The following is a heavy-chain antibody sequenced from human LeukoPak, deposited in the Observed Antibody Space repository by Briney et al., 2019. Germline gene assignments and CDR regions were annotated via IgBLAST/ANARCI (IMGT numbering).Heavy chain of an antibody. CDR1: GYTFTGYH. CDR3: ARSGSGSSWFGGTLWAFDI. D-gene: IGHD6-13*01. V-gene: IGHV1-2*06. CDR2: IIPKCGDA. J-gene: IGHJ3*02. Sequence: GASVKVSCKTSGYTFTGYHIHWVRQAPGQGLEWMGRIIPKCGDANYAQQFQGRIIMTRDTSSSTVYMEVIRLKSDDTAVYYCARSGSGSSWFGGTLWAFDIWGQGTMVTVSS.